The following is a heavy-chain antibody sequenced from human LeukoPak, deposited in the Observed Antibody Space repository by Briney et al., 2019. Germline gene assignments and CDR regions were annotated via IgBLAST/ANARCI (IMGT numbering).Heavy chain of an antibody. D-gene: IGHD3-22*01. CDR2: ISGSGAGT. J-gene: IGHJ4*02. Sequence: GGSLRLSCEASGFTFSSYAMSWVRQAPGKGLDWVSGISGSGAGTYYADSVKGRFTISRDNSKNTLYLQMNSLRAEDTAVYYCAKEDYHDSSGYWDYWGQGTLVTVSS. CDR3: AKEDYHDSSGYWDY. CDR1: GFTFSSYA. V-gene: IGHV3-23*01.